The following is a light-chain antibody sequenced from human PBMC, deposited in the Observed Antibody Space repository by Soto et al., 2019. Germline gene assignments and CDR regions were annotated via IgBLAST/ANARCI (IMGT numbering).Light chain of an antibody. CDR1: SSDIGTYNL. CDR3: CSYAVSTTRV. Sequence: QSALTQPASVSGSPGQSITISCTGTSSDIGTYNLVSWYQQHPGKAPKLMIYEVTKRPSGVSNRFSASKSDNTASLTISGLQAENEADYYCCSYAVSTTRVFGGGTKLTVL. J-gene: IGLJ3*02. V-gene: IGLV2-23*02. CDR2: EVT.